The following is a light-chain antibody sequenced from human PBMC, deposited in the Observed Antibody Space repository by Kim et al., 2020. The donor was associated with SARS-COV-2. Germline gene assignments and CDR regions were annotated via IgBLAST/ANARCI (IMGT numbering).Light chain of an antibody. CDR1: QTISSNY. V-gene: IGKV3-20*01. Sequence: PGERATLSCRAKQTISSNYLAWYQQKLGQAPRLLIYGTSNRATGIPDRFSGSGSGTDFTLTISRLEPEDFAVYYCQEYDDTPPWTFGQGTKVDIK. J-gene: IGKJ1*01. CDR2: GTS. CDR3: QEYDDTPPWT.